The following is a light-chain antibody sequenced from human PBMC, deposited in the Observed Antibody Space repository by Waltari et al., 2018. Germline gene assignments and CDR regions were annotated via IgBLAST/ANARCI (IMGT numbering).Light chain of an antibody. CDR2: TDN. Sequence: QSVLTQPSSASGTPGQRVTISCSGRSSNIGSNYVYWYQQLPGTAPKLLIHTDNQPPSGVPDLFSASESGASASLAISGLRSDYEADYYCAAWDDSLTGRVFGGGAKLTVL. V-gene: IGLV1-47*02. CDR3: AAWDDSLTGRV. CDR1: SSNIGSNY. J-gene: IGLJ3*02.